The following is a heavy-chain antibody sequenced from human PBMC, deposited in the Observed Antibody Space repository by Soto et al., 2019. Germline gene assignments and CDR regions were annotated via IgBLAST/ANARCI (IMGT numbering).Heavy chain of an antibody. D-gene: IGHD6-19*01. Sequence: SETLSLTCTVSGGSVSSGSYYWSWIRQPPGKGLEWIGYIYYSGSTNYNPSLKSRVTISVDTSKNQFSLKLSSVTAADTAVYYCAREFIAVAGTTFDYWGQGTLVTVSS. J-gene: IGHJ4*02. V-gene: IGHV4-61*01. CDR3: AREFIAVAGTTFDY. CDR1: GGSVSSGSYY. CDR2: IYYSGST.